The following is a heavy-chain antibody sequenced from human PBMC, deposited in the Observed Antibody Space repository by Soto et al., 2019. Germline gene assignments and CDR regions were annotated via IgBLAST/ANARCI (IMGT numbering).Heavy chain of an antibody. CDR3: ARQSGMDV. D-gene: IGHD5-12*01. V-gene: IGHV5-51*01. Sequence: GESLKISCKTSGYNFAGYWIRWVRQMPGKGLEWLGIIFPGDSDTKYSPSFQGQVIISADKSIRTAYLQWSSLKASDTAIYYCARQSGMDVWGQGTTVTVSS. CDR2: IFPGDSDT. J-gene: IGHJ6*02. CDR1: GYNFAGYW.